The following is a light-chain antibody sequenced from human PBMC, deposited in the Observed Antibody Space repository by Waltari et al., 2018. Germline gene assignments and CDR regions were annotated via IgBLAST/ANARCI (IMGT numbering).Light chain of an antibody. J-gene: IGKJ4*01. Sequence: ETLMTQSPATLSVSPGERATLPCRASQSVSSNLAWYQQKPGQAPRLLIYGASTRATGIPARFSGSGSGTEFTLTISSLESEDFALYYCQQYNNWPPLPFGGGTKVEIK. CDR2: GAS. CDR3: QQYNNWPPLP. V-gene: IGKV3-15*01. CDR1: QSVSSN.